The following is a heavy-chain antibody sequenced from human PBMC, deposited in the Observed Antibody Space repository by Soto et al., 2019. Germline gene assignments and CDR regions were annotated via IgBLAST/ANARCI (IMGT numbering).Heavy chain of an antibody. CDR3: ARGDYDILTGPNWFDP. V-gene: IGHV4-31*03. CDR2: IYYSGST. CDR1: GGSISSGGYY. Sequence: PSETLCLTCTVSGGSISSGGYYWSWIRQHPGKGLEWIGYIYYSGSTYYNPSLKSRVTISVDTSKNQFSLKLSSVTAADTAVYYCARGDYDILTGPNWFDPWGQGTLVTVSS. D-gene: IGHD3-9*01. J-gene: IGHJ5*02.